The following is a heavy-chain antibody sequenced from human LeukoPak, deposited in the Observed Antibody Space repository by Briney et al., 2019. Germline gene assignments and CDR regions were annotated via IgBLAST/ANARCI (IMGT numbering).Heavy chain of an antibody. Sequence: GGSLRLSCAASGFTFSSYAMSWVRQAPGKGLEWVSAISLIGGSTHYADSVKGRFTISRDNAKNSLYLQMNSLRAEDTAVYYCASLLGDKTIFDYWGQGTLVTVSS. CDR1: GFTFSSYA. CDR2: ISLIGGST. V-gene: IGHV3-23*01. J-gene: IGHJ4*02. CDR3: ASLLGDKTIFDY. D-gene: IGHD1-26*01.